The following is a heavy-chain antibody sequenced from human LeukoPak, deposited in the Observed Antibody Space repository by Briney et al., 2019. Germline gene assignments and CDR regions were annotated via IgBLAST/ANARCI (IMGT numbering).Heavy chain of an antibody. CDR3: ARIWADFGSGHYH. Sequence: ASVEVSCSAVGHPFSGSYMNWVREAPGHRLEWNGGINPNCGGTDNAQKVKGRDTMTKDKSLRTAYMELGRLRSDDSAVYYCARIWADFGSGHYHWGQGTMVTVSS. CDR2: INPNCGGT. CDR1: GHPFSGSY. V-gene: IGHV1-2*02. D-gene: IGHD3-3*01. J-gene: IGHJ3*01.